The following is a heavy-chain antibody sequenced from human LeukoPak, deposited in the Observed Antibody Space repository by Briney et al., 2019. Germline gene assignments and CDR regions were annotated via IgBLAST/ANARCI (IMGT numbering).Heavy chain of an antibody. CDR3: AKGNTITPDY. CDR1: GFTFSNYP. D-gene: IGHD1-14*01. V-gene: IGHV3-23*01. CDR2: ITSDGSRT. J-gene: IGHJ4*02. Sequence: PGGSLRLSCAASGFTFSNYPMNWVRQAPGKGLEWVSAITSDGSRTYNADSVKGRFTISRDNSKNTLYLRMNGLRADDTAVYYCAKGNTITPDYWGQGTLVTVSS.